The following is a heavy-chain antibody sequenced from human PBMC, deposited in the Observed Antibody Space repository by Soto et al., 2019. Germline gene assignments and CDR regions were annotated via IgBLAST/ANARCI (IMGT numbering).Heavy chain of an antibody. V-gene: IGHV1-46*01. CDR3: ARDYKFSYYDILTGYSVYYYYGMDV. Sequence: ASVKVSCKASGYTFTSYYMHCVRQAPGQGLEWMGIINPSGGSTSYAQKFQGRVTMTRDTSTSTVYMELSSLRSEDTAVYYCARDYKFSYYDILTGYSVYYYYGMDVWGQGTTVTVSS. CDR1: GYTFTSYY. D-gene: IGHD3-9*01. CDR2: INPSGGST. J-gene: IGHJ6*02.